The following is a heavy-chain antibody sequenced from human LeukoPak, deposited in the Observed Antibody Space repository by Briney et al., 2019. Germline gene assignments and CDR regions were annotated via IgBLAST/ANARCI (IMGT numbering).Heavy chain of an antibody. CDR3: ARLRPEIY. CDR2: IHYSGST. CDR1: GGSFSGYY. D-gene: IGHD5-24*01. J-gene: IGHJ4*02. V-gene: IGHV4-34*04. Sequence: PSETLSLTCAVYGGSFSGYYWSWIRQPPGQGLEWIESIHYSGSTYNNPSLKRRATISVDTSKNQFSLKLSSATAADTAVYYCARLRPEIYWGQGTLVSVSS.